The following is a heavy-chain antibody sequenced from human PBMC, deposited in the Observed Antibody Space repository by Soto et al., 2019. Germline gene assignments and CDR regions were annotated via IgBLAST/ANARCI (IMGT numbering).Heavy chain of an antibody. Sequence: PGGSLRLSCAASGFTFSSYGMHWVRQAPGTGLEWVAVIWYDGSNKYYADSVKGRFTISRDNSKNTLYLQMNSLRAEDTAVYYCERDIGLQYQLLILDPWGQGTLVTVSS. CDR1: GFTFSSYG. CDR3: ERDIGLQYQLLILDP. J-gene: IGHJ5*02. D-gene: IGHD2-2*01. V-gene: IGHV3-33*01. CDR2: IWYDGSNK.